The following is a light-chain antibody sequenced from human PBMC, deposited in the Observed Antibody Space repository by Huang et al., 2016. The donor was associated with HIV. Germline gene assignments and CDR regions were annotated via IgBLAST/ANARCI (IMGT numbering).Light chain of an antibody. CDR1: QSVLYTSNNKNY. CDR3: QQYYTTPYT. V-gene: IGKV4-1*01. Sequence: DIMMTQSPDSLAVSLGERATINCKYSQSVLYTSNNKNYLTWYQQKPGQPPKLLIYWASTRESGVPDRCSGSGSGTDFTLTISSLQAEDVAVYYCQQYYTTPYTFGQGTKLEIK. CDR2: WAS. J-gene: IGKJ2*01.